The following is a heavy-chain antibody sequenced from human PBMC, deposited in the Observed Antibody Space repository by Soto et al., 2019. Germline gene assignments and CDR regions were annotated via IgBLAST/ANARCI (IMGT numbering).Heavy chain of an antibody. CDR2: IVVGSGNT. J-gene: IGHJ5*02. D-gene: IGHD3-10*01. Sequence: QMQLVQSGPEVKKPGTSVKVSCKASGFTFTSSAMQWVRQARGQRLEWIGWIVVGSGNTNYAQKFQERVTITRDMSTSTAYMELSSLRSEDTAVYYCAAGHYYGSGSNPPGWFDPWGQGTLVTVSS. V-gene: IGHV1-58*02. CDR3: AAGHYYGSGSNPPGWFDP. CDR1: GFTFTSSA.